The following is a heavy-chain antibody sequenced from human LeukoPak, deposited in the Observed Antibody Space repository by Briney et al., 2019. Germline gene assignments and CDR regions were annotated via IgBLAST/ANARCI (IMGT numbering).Heavy chain of an antibody. Sequence: PGRSLRLSCVASGFSFSNYDMHWVRQAPGKGLEWVAVISYDGTNKYYADSVKGRFTISRDNSKSTLYLQMNSLRAEDTAVYYCAKENDFVYWGQGTLVTVSS. D-gene: IGHD3-3*01. CDR2: ISYDGTNK. V-gene: IGHV3-30*18. CDR1: GFSFSNYD. CDR3: AKENDFVY. J-gene: IGHJ4*02.